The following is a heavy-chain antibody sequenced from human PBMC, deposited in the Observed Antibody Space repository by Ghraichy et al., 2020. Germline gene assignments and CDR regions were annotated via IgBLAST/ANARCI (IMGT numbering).Heavy chain of an antibody. CDR1: GFTFSSYI. CDR3: ARDPTLGAPDYFDY. V-gene: IGHV3-30*04. CDR2: MSPDAGIK. Sequence: LSLTCAASGFTFSSYILHWVRQVPGKGLEWVAVMSPDAGIKIYADSVKDRFTISRDNAKNTMYLEMNDLRAEDTALYYCARDPTLGAPDYFDYWGQGILVTVSS. D-gene: IGHD1-26*01. J-gene: IGHJ4*02.